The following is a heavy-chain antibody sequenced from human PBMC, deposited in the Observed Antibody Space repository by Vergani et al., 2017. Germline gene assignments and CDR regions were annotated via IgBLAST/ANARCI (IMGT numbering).Heavy chain of an antibody. CDR3: AKDVLGDSSDLDS. CDR2: ISRSGFNT. D-gene: IGHD3-22*01. Sequence: HLLESGGGLVQPGGSLRLSCAASGFPFSSYALTWVRQAPGKGLEWVSTISRSGFNTYYADSVKGRFTVSRDNSKNTLFLQMNSLRAGDTAVYYCAKDVLGDSSDLDSWGPGTLGTVSS. CDR1: GFPFSSYA. V-gene: IGHV3-23*01. J-gene: IGHJ4*02.